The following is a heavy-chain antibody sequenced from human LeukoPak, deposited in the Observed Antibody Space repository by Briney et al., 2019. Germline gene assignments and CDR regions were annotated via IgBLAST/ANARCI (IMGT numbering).Heavy chain of an antibody. CDR2: ISYDGSNK. J-gene: IGHJ4*02. V-gene: IGHV3-30*01. Sequence: GGSLRLSCAASGFTFSSYAMHWVRQAPGKGLEWVAVISYDGSNKYYADSVKGRFTISRDNSKNTLYLQMNRLRAEDTAVYYCARDLGNIVVVPAAIDYWGQGTLVTVSS. D-gene: IGHD2-2*01. CDR1: GFTFSSYA. CDR3: ARDLGNIVVVPAAIDY.